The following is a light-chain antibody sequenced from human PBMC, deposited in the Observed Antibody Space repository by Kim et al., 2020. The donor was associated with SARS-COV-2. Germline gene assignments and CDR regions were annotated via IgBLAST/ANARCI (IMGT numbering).Light chain of an antibody. CDR2: DVS. Sequence: GHSFTISCSGTSSDIGDYNYVSWYQQHPGKAPKVMVYDVSKRPSGVSNRFSGSKSGNTASLTISGLQAEDEADYYCSSYTGSSTYVFGTGTKVTVL. J-gene: IGLJ1*01. CDR1: SSDIGDYNY. CDR3: SSYTGSSTYV. V-gene: IGLV2-14*03.